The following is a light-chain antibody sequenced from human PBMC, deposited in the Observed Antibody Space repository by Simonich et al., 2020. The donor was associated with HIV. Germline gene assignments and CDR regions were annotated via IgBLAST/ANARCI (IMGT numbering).Light chain of an antibody. CDR2: DAP. Sequence: EIVLTQSPATLSLSPGERATLPCRASQSVSSYLAWYQQKPGQAPRILIWDAPTRATCIPARFRCSGSGTDFTLTISSLQPEDFAVYYCQQRSNWSTFGQGTKLEIQ. CDR1: QSVSSY. CDR3: QQRSNWST. V-gene: IGKV3-11*01. J-gene: IGKJ2*01.